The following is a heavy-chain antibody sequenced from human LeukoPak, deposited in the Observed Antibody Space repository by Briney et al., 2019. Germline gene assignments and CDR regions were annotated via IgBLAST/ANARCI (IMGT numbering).Heavy chain of an antibody. CDR2: IRYDGSNK. CDR1: GFTFSSYG. V-gene: IGHV3-30*02. Sequence: GGSLRLSCAASGFTFSSYGMHWVRQAPGKGLEWVAFIRYDGSNKYYADSVKGRFTISRDNSKNTLYLQMNSLRAEDTAVYYCAKERGYSYGFLDYWGQGTLVTVSS. J-gene: IGHJ4*02. CDR3: AKERGYSYGFLDY. D-gene: IGHD5-18*01.